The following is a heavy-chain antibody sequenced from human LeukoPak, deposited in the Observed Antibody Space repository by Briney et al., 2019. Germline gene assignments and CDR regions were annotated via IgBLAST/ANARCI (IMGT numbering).Heavy chain of an antibody. V-gene: IGHV1-18*01. CDR2: ISAYNGNT. CDR3: ARVMITFGGVIVIPLEY. CDR1: GYTFTSYG. Sequence: GASVKVSCKASGYTFTSYGISWVRQAPGQGLEWMGWISAYNGNTNYAQKLQGRVTMTTDTSTSTAYMELRSLRSDDTAVYYCARVMITFGGVIVIPLEYWGQGTLVTVSS. D-gene: IGHD3-16*02. J-gene: IGHJ4*02.